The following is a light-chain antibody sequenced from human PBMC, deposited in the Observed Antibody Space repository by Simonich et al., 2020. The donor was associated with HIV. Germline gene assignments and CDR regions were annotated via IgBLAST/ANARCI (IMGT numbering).Light chain of an antibody. V-gene: IGLV4-69*02. CDR2: VNSDGSH. CDR1: SGHRSYA. Sequence: QLVLTQSPSASASLGASVKLTCTLSSGHRSYAIAWHQQQPEKGPRYLMKVNSDGSHSKGDGIPDRFSGSSSGDERYLTISSLQSEDEADYYCQVWDGSTYVFGTGTKVTVL. J-gene: IGLJ1*01. CDR3: QVWDGSTYV.